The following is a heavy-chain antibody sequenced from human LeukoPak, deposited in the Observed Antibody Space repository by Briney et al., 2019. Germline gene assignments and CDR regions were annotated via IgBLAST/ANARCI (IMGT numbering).Heavy chain of an antibody. V-gene: IGHV3-9*01. D-gene: IGHD3-16*01. Sequence: PGGSLRLSCAASGFTFDDYAMHWVRQAPGKGLEWVSGISWNSGSIGYADSVKGRFTISRDNAKNSLYLQMNSLRAEDTALYYCAKARGRLSKGDYYGMDVWGQGTTVTVSS. CDR2: ISWNSGSI. CDR1: GFTFDDYA. J-gene: IGHJ6*02. CDR3: AKARGRLSKGDYYGMDV.